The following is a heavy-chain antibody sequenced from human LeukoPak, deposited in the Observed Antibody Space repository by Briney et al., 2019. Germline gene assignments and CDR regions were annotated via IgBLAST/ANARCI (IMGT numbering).Heavy chain of an antibody. CDR3: ARVGSTDWFDP. D-gene: IGHD3-16*01. Sequence: IPSETLSLTCAVSGGSISSGGYSWSWIRQPPGKGLEWIGYIYHSGSTYYNPSLKSRVTISVDRSKNQFSLKLSSVTAADTAVYYCARVGSTDWFDPWGQGTLVTVSS. CDR2: IYHSGST. CDR1: GGSISSGGYS. J-gene: IGHJ5*02. V-gene: IGHV4-30-2*01.